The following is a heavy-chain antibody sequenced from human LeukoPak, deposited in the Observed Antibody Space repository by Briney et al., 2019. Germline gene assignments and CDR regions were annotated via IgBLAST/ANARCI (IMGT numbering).Heavy chain of an antibody. D-gene: IGHD3-22*01. CDR2: NYPGDSDT. CDR3: ARHPRDSSGYPHFDY. J-gene: IGHJ4*02. CDR1: GYSFTSYW. V-gene: IGHV5-51*01. Sequence: GESLKISCKGSGYSFTSYWLGWVRQVPGEGLGLMGINYPGDSDTRYSTSFQGQVTISADKSISTAYLQWSSLKASDTAMYYCARHPRDSSGYPHFDYWGQGTLVTVSS.